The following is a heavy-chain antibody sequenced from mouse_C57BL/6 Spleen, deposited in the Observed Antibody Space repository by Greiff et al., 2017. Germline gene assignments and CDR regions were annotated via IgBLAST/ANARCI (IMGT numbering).Heavy chain of an antibody. CDR3: ARADYYGSSSDAMDY. J-gene: IGHJ4*01. CDR2: ISSGSSTI. Sequence: EVKVEESGGGLVKPGGSLKLSCAASGFTFSDYGMHWVRQAPEKGLEWVAYISSGSSTIYYADTVKGRFTISRDNAKNTLFLQMTSLRSEDTAMYYCARADYYGSSSDAMDYWGQGTSVTVSS. V-gene: IGHV5-17*01. CDR1: GFTFSDYG. D-gene: IGHD1-1*01.